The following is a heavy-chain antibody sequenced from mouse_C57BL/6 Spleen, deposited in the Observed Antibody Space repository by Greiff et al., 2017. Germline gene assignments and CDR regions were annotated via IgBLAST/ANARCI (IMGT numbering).Heavy chain of an antibody. CDR3: ARHSSYYGAMDY. J-gene: IGHJ4*01. Sequence: VKLMESGPGLVAPSQSLSITCTVSGFSLTSYGVHWVRQPPGKGLEWLVVIWSDGSTTYNSALKSRLSISKDNSKSQVFLKMNSLQTDDTAMYYCARHSSYYGAMDYWGQGTSVTVSS. CDR1: GFSLTSYG. V-gene: IGHV2-6-1*01. D-gene: IGHD1-1*01. CDR2: IWSDGST.